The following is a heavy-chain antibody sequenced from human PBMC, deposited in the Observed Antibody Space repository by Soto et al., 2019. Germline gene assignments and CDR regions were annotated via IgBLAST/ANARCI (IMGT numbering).Heavy chain of an antibody. D-gene: IGHD2-15*01. J-gene: IGHJ4*02. CDR3: TRGRGSGGSVF. CDR2: IRSKAYGGTT. V-gene: IGHV3-49*03. Sequence: EVQLVESGGGLVQPGRSLRLSCTASGLTFGDYAMSWFRQAPGKGLEWVGFIRSKAYGGTTEYAASVKGRFTISRDDSKSIAYLQMNSLKTEDTAVYHCTRGRGSGGSVFWGQGTLVTVSS. CDR1: GLTFGDYA.